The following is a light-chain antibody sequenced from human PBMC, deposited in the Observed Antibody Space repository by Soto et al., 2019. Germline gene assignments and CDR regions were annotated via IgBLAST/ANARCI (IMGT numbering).Light chain of an antibody. J-gene: IGKJ1*01. CDR1: QGIRNY. V-gene: IGKV1-6*01. Sequence: AIRMTQYPSSLSAPVGDRVTITCRSSQGIRNYLGWYQQKPGKAPKLLIYAASSLQSGVPSRFSGSGSGTDFPLTISSLQPEDFATYYCLHDYNYPRTFGQGTKVDIK. CDR2: AAS. CDR3: LHDYNYPRT.